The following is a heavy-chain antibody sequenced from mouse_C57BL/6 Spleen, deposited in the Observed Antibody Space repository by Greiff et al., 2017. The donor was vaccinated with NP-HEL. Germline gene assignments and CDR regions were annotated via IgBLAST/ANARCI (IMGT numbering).Heavy chain of an antibody. D-gene: IGHD1-1*01. CDR3: AREAHYYGSSPYYFDY. CDR2: IYPGSGST. Sequence: QVQLKQPGAELVKPGASVKMSCKASGYTFTSYWITWVKQRPGQGLEWIGDIYPGSGSTNYNEKFKSKATLTVDTSSSTAYMQLSSLTSEDSAVYYCAREAHYYGSSPYYFDYWGQGTTLTVSS. J-gene: IGHJ2*01. V-gene: IGHV1-55*01. CDR1: GYTFTSYW.